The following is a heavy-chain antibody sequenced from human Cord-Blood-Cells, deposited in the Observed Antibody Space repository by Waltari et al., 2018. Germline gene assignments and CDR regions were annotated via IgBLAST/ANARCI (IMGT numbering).Heavy chain of an antibody. D-gene: IGHD6-6*01. V-gene: IGHV3-21*01. CDR2: ISSSSSYI. J-gene: IGHJ4*02. CDR1: GLTFSSYS. CDR3: ARGQLVGGGVDY. Sequence: EVQLVESGGGLVKPGGSLRLSCAASGLTFSSYSLIWVRQAPGKGLEWVSSISSSSSYIYYADSVKGRFTISRDNAKNSLYLQMNSLRAVDTAVYYCARGQLVGGGVDYWGQGTLVTVSS.